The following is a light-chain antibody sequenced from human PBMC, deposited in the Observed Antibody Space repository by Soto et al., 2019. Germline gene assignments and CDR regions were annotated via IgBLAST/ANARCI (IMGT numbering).Light chain of an antibody. CDR2: GAS. J-gene: IGKJ2*01. V-gene: IGKV3-20*01. CDR3: QQFDTSPYT. Sequence: VLTQYPGTLSLSPGERATLSCRASQSVSRYLVWYQQKPGQAPRLLIYGASSRASGIPDRFSGSGSGTDFTLTINRLGPEDSAVYYCQQFDTSPYTFGQGTKLEIK. CDR1: QSVSRY.